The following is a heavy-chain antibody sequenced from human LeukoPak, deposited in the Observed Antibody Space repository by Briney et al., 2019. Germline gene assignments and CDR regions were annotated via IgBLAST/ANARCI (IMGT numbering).Heavy chain of an antibody. CDR1: GFTFSSYS. J-gene: IGHJ3*02. CDR2: ISSSSSTI. D-gene: IGHD1-26*01. Sequence: GGSLRLSCAAPGFTFSSYSMNWVRQAPGKGLEWVSYISSSSSTIYYADSVKGRFTISRDNAKNSLYLQMNSLRAEDTAVYYCARDPGIVRHDAFDIWGQGTMVTVSS. CDR3: ARDPGIVRHDAFDI. V-gene: IGHV3-48*01.